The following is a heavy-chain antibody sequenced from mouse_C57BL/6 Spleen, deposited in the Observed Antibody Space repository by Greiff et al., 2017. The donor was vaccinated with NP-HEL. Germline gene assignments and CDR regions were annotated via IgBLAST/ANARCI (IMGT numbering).Heavy chain of an antibody. CDR1: GFNIKDDY. Sequence: VHVKQSGAELVRPGASVKLSCTASGFNIKDDYMHWVKQRPEQGLEWIGWIDPENGDTEYASKFQGKATITADTSSNTAYLQLSSLTSEDTAVYYCTTRDYGAWFAYWGQGTLVTVSA. CDR3: TTRDYGAWFAY. V-gene: IGHV14-4*01. J-gene: IGHJ3*01. CDR2: IDPENGDT. D-gene: IGHD1-1*02.